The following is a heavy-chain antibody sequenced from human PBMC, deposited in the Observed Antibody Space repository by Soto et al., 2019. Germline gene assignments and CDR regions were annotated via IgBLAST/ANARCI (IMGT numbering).Heavy chain of an antibody. J-gene: IGHJ4*02. CDR2: VYYTGTT. Sequence: QVQLQESGPGLLKPSETLSLTCTVSGGSISSYFYICVRQPPGKGREWIGSVYYTGTTDYNPSLKSRVTISVDTSKTQFSLNLRSVTAADTAVYYCARDLAAVPRAFDYWGRGTLVTVSS. D-gene: IGHD6-13*01. V-gene: IGHV4-59*01. CDR1: GGSISSYF. CDR3: ARDLAAVPRAFDY.